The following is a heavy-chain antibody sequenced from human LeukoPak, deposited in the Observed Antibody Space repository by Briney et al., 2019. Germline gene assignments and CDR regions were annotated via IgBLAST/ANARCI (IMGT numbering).Heavy chain of an antibody. J-gene: IGHJ4*02. CDR3: ARGQGYSGYDYPLDY. Sequence: PGGSLRLSCAASGFTFSSYGMHWVRQAPSKGLEWVAVIWYDGSNKYYADSVKGRFTISRDNSKNTLYLQMNSLRAEDTAVYYCARGQGYSGYDYPLDYWGQGTLVTVSS. D-gene: IGHD5-12*01. CDR2: IWYDGSNK. V-gene: IGHV3-33*01. CDR1: GFTFSSYG.